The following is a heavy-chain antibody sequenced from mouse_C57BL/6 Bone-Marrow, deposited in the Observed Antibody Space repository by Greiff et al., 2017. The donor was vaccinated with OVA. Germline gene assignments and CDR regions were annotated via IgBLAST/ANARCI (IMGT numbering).Heavy chain of an antibody. CDR2: INYDGSST. CDR1: GFTFSDYY. D-gene: IGHD3-3*01. CDR3: VRGGWDWYFDV. Sequence: EVMLVESEGGLVQPGSSMKLSCTASGFTFSDYYMAWVRQVPEKGLEWVANINYDGSSTYYLDSLKSRFIISRDNAKNILYLQMSSLKSEDTATYYCVRGGWDWYFDVWGTGTTVTVSS. V-gene: IGHV5-16*01. J-gene: IGHJ1*03.